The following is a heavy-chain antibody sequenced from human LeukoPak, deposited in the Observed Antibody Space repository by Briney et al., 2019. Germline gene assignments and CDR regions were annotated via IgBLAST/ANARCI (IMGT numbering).Heavy chain of an antibody. D-gene: IGHD2-21*02. CDR3: ATLGDWSDWWYDY. CDR1: GYTFTSYA. J-gene: IGHJ4*02. V-gene: IGHV7-4-1*02. Sequence: ASVKVSCKASGYTFTSYAMNWVRQAPGQGLEWMGWINTNTGNPTYAQGFTGRFVSSLDTSVSTAYLQISSLKAEDTAVYYCATLGDWSDWWYDYWGQGTLVTVSS. CDR2: INTNTGNP.